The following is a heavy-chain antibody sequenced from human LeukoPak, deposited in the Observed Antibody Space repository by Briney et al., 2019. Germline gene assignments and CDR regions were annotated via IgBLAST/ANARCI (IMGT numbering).Heavy chain of an antibody. V-gene: IGHV4-61*02. CDR1: GGSISSGSYY. CDR2: IYTSGST. J-gene: IGHJ6*03. CDR3: ARTTYDILTGYYYYYYYMDV. Sequence: PSETLSLTCTVSGGSISSGSYYWSWIRQPAGKGLEWIGRIYTSGSTNYNPSLKSRVTISVDTSKNQFSLKLSSVTAADTAVYYCARTTYDILTGYYYYYYYMDVWGKGTTVTVSS. D-gene: IGHD3-9*01.